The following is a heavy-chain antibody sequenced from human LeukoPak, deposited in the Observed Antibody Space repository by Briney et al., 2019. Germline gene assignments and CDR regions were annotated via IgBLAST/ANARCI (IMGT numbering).Heavy chain of an antibody. CDR2: IRYDGNNK. Sequence: PGGSLRLSCGASGFTFSNYGMLWVRQSPGKGLEWVAFIRYDGNNKLYADSMKGRFTISRDNSKNTLYLHINSLRAEDTAVYYCVKDNPLDYWGQGTLSSSPQ. CDR3: VKDNPLDY. CDR1: GFTFSNYG. D-gene: IGHD1-14*01. J-gene: IGHJ4*02. V-gene: IGHV3-30*02.